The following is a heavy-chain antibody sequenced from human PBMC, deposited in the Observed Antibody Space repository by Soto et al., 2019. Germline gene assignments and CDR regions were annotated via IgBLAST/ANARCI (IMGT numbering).Heavy chain of an antibody. J-gene: IGHJ4*02. Sequence: SETLSLTCTVSGGSISSGGYYWSWIRQHPGKGLEWIGYIYHSGSTYYNPSLKSRVTISVDTSKNQFSLKLSSVTAADMAVYYCARGLAVTGHYFDSWGLGTLVTVSS. D-gene: IGHD6-19*01. CDR3: ARGLAVTGHYFDS. CDR1: GGSISSGGYY. V-gene: IGHV4-31*03. CDR2: IYHSGST.